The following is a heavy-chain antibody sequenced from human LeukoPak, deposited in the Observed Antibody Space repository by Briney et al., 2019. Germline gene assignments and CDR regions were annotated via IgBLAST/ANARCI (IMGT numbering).Heavy chain of an antibody. V-gene: IGHV1-46*01. CDR3: ARDLWGLHYDSSGPDY. D-gene: IGHD3-22*01. CDR1: GYTFTSYY. Sequence: AASVKVSCKASGYTFTSYYMHWVRQAPGQGLEGMGIINPSGGSTNYAQKLQGRVTMTTDTSTSTAYMELRSLGSDDTAVYYCARDLWGLHYDSSGPDYWGQGTLVTVSS. J-gene: IGHJ4*02. CDR2: INPSGGST.